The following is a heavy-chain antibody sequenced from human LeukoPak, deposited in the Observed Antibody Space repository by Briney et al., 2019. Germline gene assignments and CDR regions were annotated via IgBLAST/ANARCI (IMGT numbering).Heavy chain of an antibody. CDR3: ARWEPTGYYFDY. CDR1: GFTFRSYW. J-gene: IGHJ4*02. D-gene: IGHD1-26*01. V-gene: IGHV3-74*01. CDR2: INSDGSST. Sequence: GGSLRLSCAASGFTFRSYWMHWVRQAPGKGLVWVSRINSDGSSTSYADSVKGRFTISRDNAKNTLYLQMNSLRAEDTAVYSCARWEPTGYYFDYRGEGTLVTVSS.